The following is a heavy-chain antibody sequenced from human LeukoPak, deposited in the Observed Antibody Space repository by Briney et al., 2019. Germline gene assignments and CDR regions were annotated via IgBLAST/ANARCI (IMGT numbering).Heavy chain of an antibody. CDR2: INTNTGNP. CDR1: GHTFTRYA. Sequence: ASVKVSCKASGHTFTRYAVNWVRQAPGQGLEWMGWINTNTGNPTYAQGFTGRFVFSLDTSVSTAYLQISSLKAEDTAVYYCARGGCSGGSCYFDYWGRGTLVTVSS. CDR3: ARGGCSGGSCYFDY. J-gene: IGHJ4*02. V-gene: IGHV7-4-1*02. D-gene: IGHD2-15*01.